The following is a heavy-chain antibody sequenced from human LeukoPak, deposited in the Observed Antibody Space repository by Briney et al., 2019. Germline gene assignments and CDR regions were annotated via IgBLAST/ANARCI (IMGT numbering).Heavy chain of an antibody. CDR2: INHSGST. CDR1: GGSFSGYY. D-gene: IGHD2-15*01. Sequence: SETLSLTCAVYGGSFSGYYWSWIRQPPGKGLEWIGEINHSGSTNYNPSLKSRVTISVDTSKNQFSLKLSSVTAADTAVYYCARDPGVAAYFDYWGQGTLVTVSS. J-gene: IGHJ4*02. CDR3: ARDPGVAAYFDY. V-gene: IGHV4-34*01.